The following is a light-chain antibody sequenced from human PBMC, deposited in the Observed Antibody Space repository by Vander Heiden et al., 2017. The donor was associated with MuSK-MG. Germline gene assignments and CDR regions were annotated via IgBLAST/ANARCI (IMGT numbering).Light chain of an antibody. V-gene: IGKV1-9*01. J-gene: IGKJ3*01. CDR3: QQLYSRPFT. CDR2: AAS. Sequence: DIQLTQSPSFLSASVGDRVTITCRASQGISTDLAWYQQEPGKAPRLLISAASTLQSGVPSRFSGSGSGADFTLTISSLQPEDYATYHCQQLYSRPFTFGHGTKVDIK. CDR1: QGISTD.